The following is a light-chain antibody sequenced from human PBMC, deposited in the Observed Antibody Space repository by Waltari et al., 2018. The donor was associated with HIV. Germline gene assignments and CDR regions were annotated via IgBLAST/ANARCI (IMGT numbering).Light chain of an antibody. Sequence: QFALTHPASVSGSPGQSIPISCTGTRSDVGGYNYVSWYHQHPGKAPKLMVDDVTNRPSGVSNRFSGSKSGNTAFLTISGLQAEDEADYYCSSYTTSRTVVFGGGTKLTVL. V-gene: IGLV2-14*03. J-gene: IGLJ2*01. CDR2: DVT. CDR3: SSYTTSRTVV. CDR1: RSDVGGYNY.